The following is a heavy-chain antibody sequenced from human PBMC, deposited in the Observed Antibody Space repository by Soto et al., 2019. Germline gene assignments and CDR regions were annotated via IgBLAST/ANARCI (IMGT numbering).Heavy chain of an antibody. D-gene: IGHD6-13*01. CDR3: ARGNIAAAAPAEYDAFDI. V-gene: IGHV5-51*01. J-gene: IGHJ3*02. CDR2: IYPGDSDT. Sequence: PGESLKISCKGSVYSFTSYWIGWVRQMPGKGLEWMGIIYPGDSDTRYSPSFQGQVTISADKSISTAYLQWSSLKASDTAMYYCARGNIAAAAPAEYDAFDIWGQGTMVTVS. CDR1: VYSFTSYW.